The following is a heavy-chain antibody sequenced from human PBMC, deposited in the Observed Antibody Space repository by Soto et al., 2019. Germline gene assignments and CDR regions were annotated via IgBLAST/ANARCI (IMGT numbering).Heavy chain of an antibody. CDR2: IYDSGST. Sequence: PSETLSLTCTVSGGSISSGGYYWSWIRQHPGKGLEWIGYIYDSGSTYYNPSLKSRVTISVDTSKHQFSLKPSSVTAADTAVYFCARGTYYYDSSGSPLDYWGQGTLVTVSS. D-gene: IGHD3-22*01. J-gene: IGHJ4*02. CDR3: ARGTYYYDSSGSPLDY. V-gene: IGHV4-31*03. CDR1: GGSISSGGYY.